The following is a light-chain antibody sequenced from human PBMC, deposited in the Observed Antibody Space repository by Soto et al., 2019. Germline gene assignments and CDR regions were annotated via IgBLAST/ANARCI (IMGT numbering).Light chain of an antibody. CDR1: QSISSW. Sequence: DIQMTQSPSSLSASVGDRVTITCRASQSISSWLSWYQQKPGKAHNLLIYDASMLESGVPSRFSGSGSGTEFTITISRLQPDYFTTYYRQQNNSWRTFGQGTKVDIK. CDR3: QQNNSWRT. CDR2: DAS. J-gene: IGKJ1*01. V-gene: IGKV1-5*01.